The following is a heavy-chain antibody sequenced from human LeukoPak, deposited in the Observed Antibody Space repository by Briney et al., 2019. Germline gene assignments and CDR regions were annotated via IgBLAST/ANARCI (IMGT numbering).Heavy chain of an antibody. CDR1: GFTFSDYT. V-gene: IGHV3-11*04. Sequence: PGGSLRLSCAASGFTFSDYTMTWVRQAPGKGLDWISYISGSGRTIYYADSVRGRLTISRDNANNSLYLELNSLRVEDTAVYYCARCAHNSVAGVYYIYVWGKGTTVIVSS. J-gene: IGHJ6*03. D-gene: IGHD4-23*01. CDR3: ARCAHNSVAGVYYIYV. CDR2: ISGSGRTI.